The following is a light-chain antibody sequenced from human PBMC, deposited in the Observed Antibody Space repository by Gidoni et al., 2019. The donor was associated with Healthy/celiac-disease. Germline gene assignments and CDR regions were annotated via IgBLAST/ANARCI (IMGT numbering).Light chain of an antibody. CDR3: QHSGSSPPA. CDR1: QSVSSTY. V-gene: IGKV3-20*01. J-gene: IGKJ2*01. Sequence: EIVLTQSPGPLSLSPGERATLSCRASQSVSSTYLAWYQQKPGQAPRLLVYGASSRATGIPDRFSGSGSGTDFTLTISRLEPDDSAVYYCQHSGSSPPAFXQXTKLEIK. CDR2: GAS.